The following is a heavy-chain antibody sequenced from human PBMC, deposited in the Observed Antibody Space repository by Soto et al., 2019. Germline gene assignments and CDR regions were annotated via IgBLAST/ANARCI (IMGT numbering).Heavy chain of an antibody. V-gene: IGHV3-7*03. J-gene: IGHJ3*02. D-gene: IGHD6-13*01. CDR3: ARVLGYASSWWRHSAFDI. CDR2: INKDGSEK. CDR1: GFTFTTCW. Sequence: GGSLRLSCEASGFTFTTCWMTWVRQAPGKGLEWVANINKDGSEKFYVDSVKGRFTISRDNAKNSLFLQMNSLRAEDTAVYYCARVLGYASSWWRHSAFDIWGQGTMVTVSS.